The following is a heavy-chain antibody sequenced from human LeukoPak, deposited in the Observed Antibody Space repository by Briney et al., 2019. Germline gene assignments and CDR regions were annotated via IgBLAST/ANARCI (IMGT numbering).Heavy chain of an antibody. CDR3: ARVLIWFGQLQNWFDP. J-gene: IGHJ5*02. CDR2: IYHTGPT. CDR1: GGSMTNNTFY. Sequence: SETLSLTCTVSGGSMTNNTFYWGWIRQPPGKGLEWIGCIYHTGPTYYNPSLKSRVTISVDTSKNQFSLKLSSVTAADTAVYYCARVLIWFGQLQNWFDPWGPGTLVTVSS. V-gene: IGHV4-39*07. D-gene: IGHD3-10*01.